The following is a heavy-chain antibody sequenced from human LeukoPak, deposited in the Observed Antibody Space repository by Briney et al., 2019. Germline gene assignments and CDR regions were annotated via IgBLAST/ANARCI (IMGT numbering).Heavy chain of an antibody. CDR3: ARAQSGTYAFDI. CDR1: GGSIGTYY. Sequence: PLETLSLTCTVSGGSIGTYYWNWARQSPGKGLEWIGYIYYSVSTGYNPSLKSRVTISVDTSENQLSLKLSSVTPADTAVYYCARAQSGTYAFDIWGQGPMVTVSS. V-gene: IGHV4-59*01. J-gene: IGHJ3*02. D-gene: IGHD1-1*01. CDR2: IYYSVST.